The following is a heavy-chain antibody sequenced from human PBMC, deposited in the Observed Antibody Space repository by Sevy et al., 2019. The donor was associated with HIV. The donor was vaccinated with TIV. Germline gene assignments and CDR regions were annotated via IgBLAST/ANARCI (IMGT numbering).Heavy chain of an antibody. J-gene: IGHJ4*02. CDR1: GFTFSSYA. CDR2: ISYDGSNK. V-gene: IGHV3-30-3*01. CDR3: AREACSSTSCFHY. D-gene: IGHD2-2*01. Sequence: GGSLRLSCAASGFTFSSYAMHWVRQAPGKGLEWVAVISYDGSNKYYADSVKGRFTISRDNSKNTLYLQMNSLRAEDTAVYYCAREACSSTSCFHYWGQGTLVTVSS.